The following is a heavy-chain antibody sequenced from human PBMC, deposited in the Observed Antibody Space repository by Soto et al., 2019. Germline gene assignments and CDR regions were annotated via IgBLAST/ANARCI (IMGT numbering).Heavy chain of an antibody. CDR1: GFIFRNFG. CDR2: ISGDGNDK. CDR3: VQGASTAHQPLDS. D-gene: IGHD1-26*01. Sequence: QVQLVESGGGVVQPGRSLRLSCAASGFIFRNFGMHWVRRVPGKGLEWVATISGDGNDKYYPDSMKGRFTISRDNFNNTLYLQLNSLRPEDTAVYHCVQGASTAHQPLDSWGQGVLVTVSS. J-gene: IGHJ4*02. V-gene: IGHV3-30*03.